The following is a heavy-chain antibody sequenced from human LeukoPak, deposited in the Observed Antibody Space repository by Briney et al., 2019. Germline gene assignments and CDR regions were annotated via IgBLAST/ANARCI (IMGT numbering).Heavy chain of an antibody. J-gene: IGHJ3*02. CDR2: INPNSGGT. D-gene: IGHD3-22*01. Sequence: GASVKVSCKASGYTFTGYYMHWVRQAPGQGLEWMGWINPNSGGTNYAQKFQGRVTMTRDTSISTAYMELSRLRSDDTAVYYCASVGSSGYYGISFAFDIWGQGTMVTVSS. V-gene: IGHV1-2*02. CDR3: ASVGSSGYYGISFAFDI. CDR1: GYTFTGYY.